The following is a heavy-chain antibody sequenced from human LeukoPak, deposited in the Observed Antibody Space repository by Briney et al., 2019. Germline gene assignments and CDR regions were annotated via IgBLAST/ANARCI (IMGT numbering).Heavy chain of an antibody. V-gene: IGHV1-69*13. Sequence: ASVKVSCKASGGTFTSYAISWVRQAPGQGLEWMGGIIPIFGTANYAQKFQGRVTITADESTSTAYMELSSLRSEDTAVYYCARDLSSYDSSGYYDYWGQGTLVTVSS. CDR1: GGTFTSYA. CDR3: ARDLSSYDSSGYYDY. D-gene: IGHD3-22*01. CDR2: IIPIFGTA. J-gene: IGHJ4*02.